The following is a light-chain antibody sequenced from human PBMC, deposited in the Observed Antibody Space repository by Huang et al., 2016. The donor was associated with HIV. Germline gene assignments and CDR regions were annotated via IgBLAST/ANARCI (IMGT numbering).Light chain of an antibody. CDR3: QQRNNWPPWT. Sequence: EIVLTQSPATLSLSPGEGATLSCRASQSIGSYLAWYQQRPGQAPGLLIDDASIRATGIPARLSGRGSGTDFTLTISSLEPEECAVYYCQQRNNWPPWTFGQGTKVELK. V-gene: IGKV3-11*01. CDR2: DAS. J-gene: IGKJ1*01. CDR1: QSIGSY.